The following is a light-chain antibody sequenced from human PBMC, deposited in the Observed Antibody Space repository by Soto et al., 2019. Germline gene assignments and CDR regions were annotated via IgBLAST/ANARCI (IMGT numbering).Light chain of an antibody. J-gene: IGKJ2*01. CDR2: DAS. V-gene: IGKV1-5*01. CDR3: QQYNSYPYT. CDR1: QSISVW. Sequence: DIQMTQSPSTLSASVGDRVSITCRASQSISVWLAWYQQKPGKAAKLLIYDASSLESGVPSRFSGSGSGTEFTLTISSLQPDDFATYYCQQYNSYPYTFGQGTKLEIK.